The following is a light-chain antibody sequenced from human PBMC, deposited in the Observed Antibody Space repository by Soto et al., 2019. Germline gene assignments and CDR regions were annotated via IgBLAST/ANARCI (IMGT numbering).Light chain of an antibody. CDR1: QSVSSN. CDR2: GAS. J-gene: IGKJ1*01. Sequence: EIVMTQSPATLSVSPGERATLSCRASQSVSSNLAWYQQKPGQAPRLLIYGASTRATGIPARFSGSGSGTEFTLTISSLQSEDFAVYYCQQYNNWPPEGWTFDQGTKVEIK. V-gene: IGKV3-15*01. CDR3: QQYNNWPPEGWT.